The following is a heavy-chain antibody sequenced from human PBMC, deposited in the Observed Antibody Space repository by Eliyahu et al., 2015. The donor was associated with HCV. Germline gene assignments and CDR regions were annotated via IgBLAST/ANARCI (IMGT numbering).Heavy chain of an antibody. V-gene: IGHV4-39*07. CDR1: GGSLSRSSSSRDTYY. D-gene: IGHD4-17*01. CDR3: ARSPGWTTVTWPFDR. Sequence: QLQLQESGPGLVKPSETLSLTCGVSGGSLSRSSSSRDTYYXGXVRQSPGKGLEWIGSIYYSGTTHYXPSLSSRVTISIATSKNQFSLKLSSVTAADTAVYYCARSPGWTTVTWPFDRWGQGALVTVSS. J-gene: IGHJ4*02. CDR2: IYYSGTT.